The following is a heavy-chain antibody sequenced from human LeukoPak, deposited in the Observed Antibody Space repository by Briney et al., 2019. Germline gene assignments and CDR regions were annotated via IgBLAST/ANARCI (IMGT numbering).Heavy chain of an antibody. CDR1: GGSFSGYY. CDR2: INHSGST. CDR3: ARGRSSWLNRYFDY. J-gene: IGHJ4*02. Sequence: SETLSLTCAVYGGSFSGYYWSWIRQPPGKGLEWIGEINHSGSTNYNPSLKSRVTISVDTSKNQFSLKLSSVTAADTAVYYCARGRSSWLNRYFDYWGQGTLVTVSS. V-gene: IGHV4-34*01. D-gene: IGHD6-13*01.